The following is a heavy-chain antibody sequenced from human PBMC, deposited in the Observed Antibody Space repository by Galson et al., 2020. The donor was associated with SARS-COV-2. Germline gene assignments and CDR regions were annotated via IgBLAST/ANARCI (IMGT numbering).Heavy chain of an antibody. J-gene: IGHJ4*02. CDR3: ARAVYGGNADYFDY. CDR2: IYSGGST. V-gene: IGHV3-53*01. CDR1: GFTVSSNY. Sequence: GGSLRLSCAASGFTVSSNYMSWVRQAPGNGLELLSVIYSGGSTYYADSVKGQFTISRDNSKNTLYLQMNSLRAEDTAVYYCARAVYGGNADYFDYWGQGTLVTVCS. D-gene: IGHD2-15*01.